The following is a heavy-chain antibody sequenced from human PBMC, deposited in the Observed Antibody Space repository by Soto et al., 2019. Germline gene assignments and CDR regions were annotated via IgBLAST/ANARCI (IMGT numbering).Heavy chain of an antibody. J-gene: IGHJ4*02. D-gene: IGHD3-3*01. CDR2: IYPGDSDT. V-gene: IGHV5-51*01. CDR3: ARPGRHYDFWSGPSFDY. CDR1: GYSFTSYW. Sequence: GESLKISCNGSGYSFTSYWIGWVRQMPGKGLEWMGIIYPGDSDTRYSPSFQGQVTISADKSISTAYLQWSSLKASDTAMYYCARPGRHYDFWSGPSFDYWGQGTLVTVSS.